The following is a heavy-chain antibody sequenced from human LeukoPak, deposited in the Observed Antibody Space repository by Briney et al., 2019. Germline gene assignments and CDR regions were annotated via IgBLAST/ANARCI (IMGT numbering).Heavy chain of an antibody. J-gene: IGHJ4*02. V-gene: IGHV3-74*01. D-gene: IGHD6-13*01. CDR3: ARGSNGWSGIDY. CDR1: GFTFSMYW. Sequence: GGSLRLSCAASGFTFSMYWMYWVRQVPGPGLVWVSRILRDVSSRSYEDSVKGRFTISRDNAKNTLYLEMNSLRVDDTAVYYCARGSNGWSGIDYWGQGTLVTVSS. CDR2: ILRDVSSR.